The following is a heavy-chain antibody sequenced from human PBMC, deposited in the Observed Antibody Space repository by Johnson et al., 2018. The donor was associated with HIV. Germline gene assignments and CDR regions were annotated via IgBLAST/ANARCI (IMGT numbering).Heavy chain of an antibody. Sequence: QVQLVESGGGVVQPGGSLRLSCAASGFTFSSYGMHWVRQAPGKGLEWVAFIRYDGSNKYYADSVKGRFTISRDNSKNTLYLQMNSLRAEDTAVYYCAKDQVGIAVALADAFDIWGQGTMVTVSS. V-gene: IGHV3-30*02. D-gene: IGHD6-19*01. J-gene: IGHJ3*02. CDR1: GFTFSSYG. CDR3: AKDQVGIAVALADAFDI. CDR2: IRYDGSNK.